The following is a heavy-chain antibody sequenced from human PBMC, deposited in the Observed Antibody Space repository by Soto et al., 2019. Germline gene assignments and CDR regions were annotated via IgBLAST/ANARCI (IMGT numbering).Heavy chain of an antibody. CDR3: ARESRYSSSGHHFDY. J-gene: IGHJ4*02. CDR1: GFTFSIYG. CDR2: IWYDGSNK. Sequence: PGGSLRLSCAASGFTFSIYGMHLVRQSPGKGLEWVAVIWYDGSNKYYADSVKGRFTISRDNSKNTLYLQMNRLRAEDTAVYYCARESRYSSSGHHFDYWGQGTLVTVFS. D-gene: IGHD6-13*01. V-gene: IGHV3-33*01.